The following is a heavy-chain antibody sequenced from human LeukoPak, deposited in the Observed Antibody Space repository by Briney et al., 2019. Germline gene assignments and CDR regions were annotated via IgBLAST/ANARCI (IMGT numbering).Heavy chain of an antibody. V-gene: IGHV4-34*01. Sequence: GSLRLSCAASGFTFSDYYWSWIRQPPGKGLEWIGEINHSGSTNYNPSLKSRVTISVDTSKNQFSLELSSVSAPGTAVYYCARAVPGYCSSTSCYQFDYWGQGTLVTVSS. CDR2: INHSGST. CDR1: GFTFSDYY. D-gene: IGHD2-2*01. J-gene: IGHJ4*02. CDR3: ARAVPGYCSSTSCYQFDY.